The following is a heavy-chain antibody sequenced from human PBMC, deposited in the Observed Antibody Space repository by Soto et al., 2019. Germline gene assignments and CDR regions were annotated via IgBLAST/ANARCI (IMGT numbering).Heavy chain of an antibody. CDR3: SREMLVGHYYQYPVDV. CDR2: MNKTGSA. J-gene: IGHJ6*01. V-gene: IGHV4-4*07. Sequence: PSETLSLTCTVSRGSSSNYHRNWVRQPDGKECMWMDGMNKTGSASYNPPISRLVSMSIDMCRNQFSLKLTSVTAADTALFSCSREMLVGHYYQYPVDVCGQGTTVTVSA. D-gene: IGHD1-26*01. CDR1: RGSSSNYH.